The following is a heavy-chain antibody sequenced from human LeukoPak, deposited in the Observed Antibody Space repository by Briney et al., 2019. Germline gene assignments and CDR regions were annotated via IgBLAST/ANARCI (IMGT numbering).Heavy chain of an antibody. CDR1: GGSISSGDYY. D-gene: IGHD5-12*01. Sequence: SETLSLTCTVSGGSISSGDYYWGWLRQPPGKGLEWIGYIYYSGSTHYNPSLKSRVTISVDTSKNQFSLKLSSVTAADTAVYYCASWPPFTWIGIDYWGQGTLVTVSS. CDR2: IYYSGST. CDR3: ASWPPFTWIGIDY. J-gene: IGHJ4*02. V-gene: IGHV4-30-4*01.